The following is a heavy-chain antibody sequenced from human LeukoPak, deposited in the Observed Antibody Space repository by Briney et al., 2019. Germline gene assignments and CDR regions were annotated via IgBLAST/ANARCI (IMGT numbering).Heavy chain of an antibody. J-gene: IGHJ4*02. CDR3: ARDLEYSSSSPLDY. CDR1: GGSISSSNW. Sequence: SETLSLTCAVSGGSISSSNWWSWVRQPPGKGLEWIGEIYHSGSTNYNPSLKSRVTISVDKPKNQFSLELSSVTAADTAVYYCARDLEYSSSSPLDYWGQGTLVTVSS. D-gene: IGHD6-6*01. CDR2: IYHSGST. V-gene: IGHV4-4*02.